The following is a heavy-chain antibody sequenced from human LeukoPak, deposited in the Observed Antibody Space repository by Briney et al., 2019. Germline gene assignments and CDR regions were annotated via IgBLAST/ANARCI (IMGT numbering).Heavy chain of an antibody. Sequence: GASVKVSCKASVGTFSSYAISWVRQAPGQGLEWMGWINPNSGGTNYAQKFQGRVTMTRDTSISTAYMELSRLRSDDTAVYYCARDSAAASRAYYYYYMDVWGKGTTVTISS. CDR2: INPNSGGT. D-gene: IGHD6-13*01. CDR1: VGTFSSYA. J-gene: IGHJ6*03. V-gene: IGHV1-2*02. CDR3: ARDSAAASRAYYYYYMDV.